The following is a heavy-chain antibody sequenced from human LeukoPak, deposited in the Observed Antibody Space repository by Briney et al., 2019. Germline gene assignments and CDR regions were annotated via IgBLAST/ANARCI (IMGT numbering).Heavy chain of an antibody. Sequence: GGSLRLSCAASGFTVSSNYMSWVRQAPGKGLEWVSSISSSSSYIYYADSVKGRFTISRDNAKNSLYLQMNSLRAEDTAVYYCASGAAGYDILTGTFDYWGQGTLVTVSS. CDR1: GFTVSSNY. D-gene: IGHD3-9*01. CDR2: ISSSSSYI. CDR3: ASGAAGYDILTGTFDY. J-gene: IGHJ4*02. V-gene: IGHV3-21*01.